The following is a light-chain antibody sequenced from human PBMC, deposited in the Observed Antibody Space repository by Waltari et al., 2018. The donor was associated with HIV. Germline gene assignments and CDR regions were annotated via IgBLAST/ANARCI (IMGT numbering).Light chain of an antibody. CDR1: QSVSTN. CDR2: GAS. V-gene: IGKV3-15*01. CDR3: QEYNAWRWT. Sequence: ETVMTQSPATLSVSPGERATLSCRASQSVSTNLAWYQQKPGQAPRLLIYGASTRAPGIPARFSGSGSGTEFTLTISSLQSEDCAVYYCQEYNAWRWTFGQGSKVEIK. J-gene: IGKJ1*01.